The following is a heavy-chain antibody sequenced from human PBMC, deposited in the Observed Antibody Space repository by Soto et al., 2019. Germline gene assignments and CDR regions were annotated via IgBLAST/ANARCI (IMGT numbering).Heavy chain of an antibody. J-gene: IGHJ6*02. D-gene: IGHD4-17*01. Sequence: GGSLRLSCSASGFTFSSYAMHWVRQAPGKGLEWVSFISSSSSYIYYADSVKGRFTISRDNAKNSLYLQMNSLRAEDTAVYYCARYDYGDYYYYGMDVWGQGTTVTVSS. CDR3: ARYDYGDYYYYGMDV. CDR1: GFTFSSYA. CDR2: ISSSSSYI. V-gene: IGHV3-21*01.